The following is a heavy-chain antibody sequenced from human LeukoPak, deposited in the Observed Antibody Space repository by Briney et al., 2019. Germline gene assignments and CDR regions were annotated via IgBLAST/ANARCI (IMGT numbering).Heavy chain of an antibody. CDR3: ARGARITMIVVVIRSAFDT. Sequence: SETLSLTCTVSGGSISSYYWSWIRQPPGKGLEWIGYIYYSGSTNYNPSLKSRVTISVDTSKNQFSLKLSSVTAADTAVYYCARGARITMIVVVIRSAFDTWGQGTMVTVSS. V-gene: IGHV4-59*12. J-gene: IGHJ3*02. CDR2: IYYSGST. D-gene: IGHD3-22*01. CDR1: GGSISSYY.